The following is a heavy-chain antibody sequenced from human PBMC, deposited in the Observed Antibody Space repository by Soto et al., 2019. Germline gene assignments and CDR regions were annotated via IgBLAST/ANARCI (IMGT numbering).Heavy chain of an antibody. CDR1: GFIFSGYW. D-gene: IGHD3-10*01. CDR2: INSDGSST. CDR3: ARLLGGSGSFIDY. Sequence: EVQLVESGGGLVQPGGSLRLSCAASGFIFSGYWMHWVRQAPGKGLVWVSRINSDGSSTSYADSVKGRFTISRDNAKNTMYLQMNSLRAEDTAVYYCARLLGGSGSFIDYWGQGTLGPVSS. V-gene: IGHV3-74*01. J-gene: IGHJ4*02.